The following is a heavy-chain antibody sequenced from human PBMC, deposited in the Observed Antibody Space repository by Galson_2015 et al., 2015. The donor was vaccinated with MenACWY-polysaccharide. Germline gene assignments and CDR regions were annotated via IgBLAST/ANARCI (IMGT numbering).Heavy chain of an antibody. CDR3: ARVYWGSLV. CDR2: INEDGSAK. CDR1: GFTFRSYW. J-gene: IGHJ4*02. D-gene: IGHD7-27*01. Sequence: SLRLSCAASGFTFRSYWMSWVRQAPGRGLECVANINEDGSAKYYVDSVKGRFIISRDNAENSLYLQMNSLRAEDTAVYFCARVYWGSLVRGQGTLVTVSS. V-gene: IGHV3-7*01.